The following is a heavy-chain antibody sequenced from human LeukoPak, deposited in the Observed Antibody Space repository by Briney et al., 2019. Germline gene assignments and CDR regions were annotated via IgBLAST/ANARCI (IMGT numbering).Heavy chain of an antibody. V-gene: IGHV3-7*01. CDR1: GFTFSSHW. CDR2: IKEDGSEK. CDR3: ARDGPTAYFDY. J-gene: IGHJ4*02. Sequence: PGGSLRLSCAASGFTFSSHWMTWVRQAPGKGLEWVANIKEDGSEKYYVDSVRGRFTISRDNAKNSLYLQMASLRAEDTAAYYCARDGPTAYFDYWGQGTLVTVSS. D-gene: IGHD5-18*01.